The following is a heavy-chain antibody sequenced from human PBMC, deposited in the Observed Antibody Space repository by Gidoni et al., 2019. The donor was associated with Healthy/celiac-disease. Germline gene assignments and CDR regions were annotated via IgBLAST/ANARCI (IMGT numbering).Heavy chain of an antibody. CDR1: GGSISIYY. D-gene: IGHD6-13*01. CDR2: IYYSGST. J-gene: IGHJ4*02. Sequence: QVQLQESGPGLVKPSETLSLTCTVSGGSISIYYWSWIRQPPGKGLEWIGYIYYSGSTNYNPSLKSRVTISVDTSKNQFSLKLSSVTAADTAVYYCAGVQAAAYYYWGQGTLVTVSS. CDR3: AGVQAAAYYY. V-gene: IGHV4-59*01.